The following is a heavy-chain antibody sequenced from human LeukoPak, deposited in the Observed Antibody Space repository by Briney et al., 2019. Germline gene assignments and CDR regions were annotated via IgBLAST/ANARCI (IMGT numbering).Heavy chain of an antibody. CDR2: INWNGGST. J-gene: IGHJ4*02. CDR1: GFTFDDYG. V-gene: IGHV3-20*04. Sequence: PGGSLRLSCAASGFTFDDYGMSWVRQAPGKGLEWVSGINWNGGSTGYADSVKGRFTISRDNAKNSLYLQMNSLRAEDTAVYYCAREDTYSGSYYFDYWGQGTLVTVSS. D-gene: IGHD1-26*01. CDR3: AREDTYSGSYYFDY.